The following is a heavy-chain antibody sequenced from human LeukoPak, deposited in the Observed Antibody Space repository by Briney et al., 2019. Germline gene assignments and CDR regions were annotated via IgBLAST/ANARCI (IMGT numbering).Heavy chain of an antibody. D-gene: IGHD4-23*01. J-gene: IGHJ4*02. CDR1: GGSISSSTYY. CDR2: IYYTGST. Sequence: SETLSLTCTVSGGSISSSTYYWGWIRQPPGKGLEWIGSIYYTGSTYYNPTLKSRVTISVDKSNSQFSLKLTSVTAADTAVYYCARNGGNSDFDYWGQGTLVTVSS. CDR3: ARNGGNSDFDY. V-gene: IGHV4-39*07.